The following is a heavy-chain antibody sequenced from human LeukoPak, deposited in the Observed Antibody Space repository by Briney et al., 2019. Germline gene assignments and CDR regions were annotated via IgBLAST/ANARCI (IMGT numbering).Heavy chain of an antibody. V-gene: IGHV3-48*03. CDR2: ISSSGSTI. CDR3: AREYSSSYYFDY. CDR1: GFTFSNYE. D-gene: IGHD6-13*01. J-gene: IGHJ4*02. Sequence: GGSLRLSCAASGFTFSNYEMNWVRQAPGKGLEWVSYISSSGSTIYYADSVKGRFTISRDNAKNSLYLQMNSLRDEDTAVYYCAREYSSSYYFDYWGQGTLVTVSS.